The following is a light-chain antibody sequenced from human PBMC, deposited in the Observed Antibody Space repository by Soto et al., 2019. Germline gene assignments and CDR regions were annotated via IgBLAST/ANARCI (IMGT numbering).Light chain of an antibody. V-gene: IGKV1-39*01. CDR2: VAS. CDR3: QQSFSTPT. Sequence: DVQMTQSASSLSASIDDKITITFRASQSISRYLNWYQQKPGIAPNLLIYVASSLQSEVPSRFSGSGSGTDFTLTISSLQPEDFATYYCQQSFSTPTFGQGTRLEIK. J-gene: IGKJ5*01. CDR1: QSISRY.